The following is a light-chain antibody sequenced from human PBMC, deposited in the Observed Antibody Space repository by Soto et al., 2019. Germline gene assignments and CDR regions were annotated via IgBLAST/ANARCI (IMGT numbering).Light chain of an antibody. J-gene: IGLJ2*01. CDR3: SSYTSSSRV. V-gene: IGLV2-14*01. Sequence: QSVLTQPASVSGSPGQSITISCTGTSSDVGGYNYVSWYQQHPGKAPKLMIYEVSNRPSGVSNRFSGSKSGNTASLTISGLRAEDEADYYCSSYTSSSRVFGGGTKLTVL. CDR1: SSDVGGYNY. CDR2: EVS.